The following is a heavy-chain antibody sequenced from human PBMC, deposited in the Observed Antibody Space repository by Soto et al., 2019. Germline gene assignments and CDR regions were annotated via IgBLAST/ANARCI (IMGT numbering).Heavy chain of an antibody. V-gene: IGHV3-30-3*01. J-gene: IGHJ4*02. Sequence: QVQVVESGGGVVQPGRSLRLSCAASGITFSSYAMHWVRQAPGKGLEWVAVISHAGTYKFYADSVKGRFSISRDNSKDTLYLQMNSLRGEDTAVYYCARDAPICPVTVTGVCYAFDYWGQGTLVTVSS. D-gene: IGHD2-8*01. CDR1: GITFSSYA. CDR2: ISHAGTYK. CDR3: ARDAPICPVTVTGVCYAFDY.